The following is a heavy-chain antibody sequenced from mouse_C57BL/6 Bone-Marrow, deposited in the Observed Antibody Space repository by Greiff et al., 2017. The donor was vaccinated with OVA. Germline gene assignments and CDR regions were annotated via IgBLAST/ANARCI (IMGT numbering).Heavy chain of an antibody. Sequence: VKLMESGPGLVQPSQSLSITCTVSGFSLTSYGVHWVRQSPGKGLEWLGVIWSGGSTDYNAAFISRLSISKDNSKSQVFFKMNSLQADDTAIYYCARKGGTYYSNYSFAYWGQGTLVTVSA. CDR3: ARKGGTYYSNYSFAY. CDR2: IWSGGST. CDR1: GFSLTSYG. D-gene: IGHD2-5*01. V-gene: IGHV2-2*01. J-gene: IGHJ3*01.